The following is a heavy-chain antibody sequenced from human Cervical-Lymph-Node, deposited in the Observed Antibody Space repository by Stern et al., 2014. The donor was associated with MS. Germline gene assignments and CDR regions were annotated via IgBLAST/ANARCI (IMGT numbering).Heavy chain of an antibody. CDR3: ARGHWELLGNNYFDS. V-gene: IGHV4-61*02. J-gene: IGHJ4*02. CDR2: LHASGAT. Sequence: QVQLVESGPGLVKPSQTLSLTCTVSGASISSGTSYWSWIRQPAGGGLEWIGRLHASGATYYNPSLKSRVTLSGDTSKNQFSLNLNSVTAADTAVYYCARGHWELLGNNYFDSWGQGTLVTVSS. D-gene: IGHD1-26*01. CDR1: GASISSGTSY.